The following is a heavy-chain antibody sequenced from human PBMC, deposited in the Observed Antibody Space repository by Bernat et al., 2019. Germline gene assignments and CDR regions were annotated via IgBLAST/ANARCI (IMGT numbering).Heavy chain of an antibody. Sequence: EVQLVESGGGLVKPGGSLRLSCAASGFTFSSYSMNWVRQAPGKGLEWVSTISSSSSYIYYADSVKGRFTISRYNAKNSLYLQMNSLRAEDTAVYYCARDGESGAFDIWGQGTMVTVSS. D-gene: IGHD3-10*01. J-gene: IGHJ3*02. CDR1: GFTFSSYS. V-gene: IGHV3-21*01. CDR3: ARDGESGAFDI. CDR2: ISSSSSYI.